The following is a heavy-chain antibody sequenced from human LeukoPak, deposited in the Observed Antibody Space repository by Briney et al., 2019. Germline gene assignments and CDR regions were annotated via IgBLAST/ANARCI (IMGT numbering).Heavy chain of an antibody. CDR2: ISYDGSNK. Sequence: PGGSLRLSCAASGFTFSSYAMHWVRQAPGKGLEWVAVISYDGSNKYYADSVKGRFTISRDNSKNTLYLQMNSLRAEDTAVYYCAHPTSSTGGYSYEGGLDYWGQGTLVTVSS. CDR1: GFTFSSYA. V-gene: IGHV3-30-3*01. J-gene: IGHJ4*02. CDR3: AHPTSSTGGYSYEGGLDY. D-gene: IGHD5-18*01.